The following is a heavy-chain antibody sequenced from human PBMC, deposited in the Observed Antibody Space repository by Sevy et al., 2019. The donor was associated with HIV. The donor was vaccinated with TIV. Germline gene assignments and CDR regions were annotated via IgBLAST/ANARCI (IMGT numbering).Heavy chain of an antibody. J-gene: IGHJ3*02. Sequence: GESLKISCKGSGYSFTSYWIGWVRQMPGKGLEWMGIIYPGDSDTRYSPSFQGQVTISADKSISTAYLQWSSLKASDTAMYYCARPNYYYGSRATRAFDIWGQGTMVTVSS. CDR3: ARPNYYYGSRATRAFDI. D-gene: IGHD3-22*01. V-gene: IGHV5-51*01. CDR2: IYPGDSDT. CDR1: GYSFTSYW.